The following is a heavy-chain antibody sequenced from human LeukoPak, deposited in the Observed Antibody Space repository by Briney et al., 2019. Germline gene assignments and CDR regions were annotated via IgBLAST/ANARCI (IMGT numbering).Heavy chain of an antibody. Sequence: PGGSLRLSCAASGFTFSSYGMHWVRQAPGKGREWVALIWYDGSNKYYADSVKGRFTISRDNSKNTLYLQMNSLRAEDTAVYYCARDFSGSWGVSYWGQGNLVTVSS. J-gene: IGHJ4*02. D-gene: IGHD1-26*01. CDR1: GFTFSSYG. V-gene: IGHV3-33*01. CDR3: ARDFSGSWGVSY. CDR2: IWYDGSNK.